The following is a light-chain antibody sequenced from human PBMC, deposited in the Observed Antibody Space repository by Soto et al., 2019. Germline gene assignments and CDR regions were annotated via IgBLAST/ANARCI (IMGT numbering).Light chain of an antibody. CDR3: CSYAGTSTFYV. V-gene: IGLV2-23*01. J-gene: IGLJ1*01. Sequence: QSALTQPASVSGSPGQSITSSCTGTSSDVGGYNYVSWYQQHPGKAPKFMIFEGTKRPSGVSNRFSGSKSGNTASLTISGLQAEDEADYYCCSYAGTSTFYVFGTGTKVTVL. CDR2: EGT. CDR1: SSDVGGYNY.